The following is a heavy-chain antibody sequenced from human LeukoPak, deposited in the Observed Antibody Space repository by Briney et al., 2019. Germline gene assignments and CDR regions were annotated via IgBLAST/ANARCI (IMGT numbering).Heavy chain of an antibody. J-gene: IGHJ6*02. CDR1: GYAFTAYY. CDR2: INPNSGGT. Sequence: ASVKVSCKASGYAFTAYYMHWVRQAPGQGLEWMGWINPNSGGTNYAQKFQGRVTMTRDTSISTAYMELNRLRSDDTAMYYCARAGSFYYYGMDVWGQGTTVTVSS. D-gene: IGHD2-15*01. CDR3: ARAGSFYYYGMDV. V-gene: IGHV1-2*02.